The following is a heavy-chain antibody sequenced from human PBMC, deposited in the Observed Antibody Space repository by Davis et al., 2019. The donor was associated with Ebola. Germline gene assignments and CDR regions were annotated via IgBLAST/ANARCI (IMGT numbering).Heavy chain of an antibody. Sequence: SETLSLTCTVSSYSISSGYYWGWIRQPPGKGLEWIGSIYHSGSTHYNPSLKSRVTISVDTSKNQFSLKLTSVTAADTAVFYYARLYYYDSSGYYPHYFDYWGQGTLVTVSS. CDR2: IYHSGST. CDR1: SYSISSGYY. D-gene: IGHD3-22*01. V-gene: IGHV4-38-2*02. J-gene: IGHJ4*02. CDR3: ARLYYYDSSGYYPHYFDY.